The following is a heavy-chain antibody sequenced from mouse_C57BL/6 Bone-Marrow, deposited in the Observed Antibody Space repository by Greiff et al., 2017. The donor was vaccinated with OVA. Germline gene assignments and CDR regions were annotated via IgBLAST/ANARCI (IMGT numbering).Heavy chain of an antibody. V-gene: IGHV5-12*01. CDR2: ISNGGGST. D-gene: IGHD3-2*02. Sequence: EVKLVESGGGLVQPGGSLKLSCAASGFTFSDYYMYWVRQTPEKRLEWVAYISNGGGSTYYPDTVKGRFTISRDNAKNTLYLQMSRLKSEDTAMYYCARGNSGYGWYFDVWGTGTTVTVSS. CDR1: GFTFSDYY. CDR3: ARGNSGYGWYFDV. J-gene: IGHJ1*03.